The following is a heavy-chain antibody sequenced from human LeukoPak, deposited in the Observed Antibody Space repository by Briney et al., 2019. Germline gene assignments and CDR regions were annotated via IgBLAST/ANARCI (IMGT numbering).Heavy chain of an antibody. CDR3: ARGRGSYSNSDDY. V-gene: IGHV1-8*01. CDR2: MNPNSGNT. D-gene: IGHD4-11*01. J-gene: IGHJ4*02. CDR1: GYTFTSYG. Sequence: GASANVSCKASGYTFTSYGINWVRQATGQGLEWMGWMNPNSGNTGYAQKFQGRVTMTRNTSISTAYMELSSLRSEDAAVYYCARGRGSYSNSDDYWGQGTLVTVSS.